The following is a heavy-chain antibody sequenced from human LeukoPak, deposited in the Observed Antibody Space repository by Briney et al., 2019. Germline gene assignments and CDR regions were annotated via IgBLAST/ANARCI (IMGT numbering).Heavy chain of an antibody. CDR1: GFTSSDHY. V-gene: IGHV3-11*04. D-gene: IGHD3-10*01. J-gene: IGHJ4*02. CDR2: ISSSGSTI. Sequence: PGGSLRLSCAASGFTSSDHYIDWVRQAPGKGLEWVSYISSSGSTIYYADSVKGRFTISRDNAKNSLYLQMNSLRAEDTAVYYCARDRGSYNYWGQGTLVTVSS. CDR3: ARDRGSYNY.